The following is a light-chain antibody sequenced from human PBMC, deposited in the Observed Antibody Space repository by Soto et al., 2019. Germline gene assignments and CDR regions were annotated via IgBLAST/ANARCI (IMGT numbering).Light chain of an antibody. CDR3: QQYGSSPRT. Sequence: IVLTQSPTTLSLSPADIATLSCGASQSIRSDLGWYQQKPGQAPRLLIYGASSRATGIPDRFSGSGSGTDFTLTISSLEPEDFAAYYCQQYGSSPRTFGQGTKVDIK. CDR1: QSIRSD. CDR2: GAS. J-gene: IGKJ1*01. V-gene: IGKV3-20*01.